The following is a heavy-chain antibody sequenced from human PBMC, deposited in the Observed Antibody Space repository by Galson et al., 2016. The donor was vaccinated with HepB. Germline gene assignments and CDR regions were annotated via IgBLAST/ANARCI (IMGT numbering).Heavy chain of an antibody. CDR3: ARDVHPRQQLVPGGYFDY. V-gene: IGHV3-30*03. D-gene: IGHD6-13*01. CDR2: ISYDGSSE. J-gene: IGHJ4*02. CDR1: GFSVSTSY. Sequence: SLRLSCAASGFSVSTSYMTWVRQAPGKGLEWVAVISYDGSSEYYAGSVKGRFTISRDNSKNTLYLQTNSLRTDDTAVYSCARDVHPRQQLVPGGYFDYWGQGTLVTVSS.